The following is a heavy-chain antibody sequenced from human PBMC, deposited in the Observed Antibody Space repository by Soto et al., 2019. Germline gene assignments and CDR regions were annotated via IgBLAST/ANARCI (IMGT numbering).Heavy chain of an antibody. CDR3: AKDLEPGSTSSADY. D-gene: IGHD2-2*01. J-gene: IGHJ4*02. V-gene: IGHV3-23*01. Sequence: PWGSLRISRACSGFPFISYAMSWVRQAPGKGLEWVSTISGSGGSTYYADSVKGRFTISRDNSKNTLYLQMNSLRAEDTAVYYCAKDLEPGSTSSADYWGQGTLVTVSS. CDR1: GFPFISYA. CDR2: ISGSGGST.